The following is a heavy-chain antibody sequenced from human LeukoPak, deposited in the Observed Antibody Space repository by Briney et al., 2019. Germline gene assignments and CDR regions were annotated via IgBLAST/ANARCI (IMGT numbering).Heavy chain of an antibody. J-gene: IGHJ4*02. CDR1: GFTFSSYA. Sequence: GGSLRLSCAASGFTFSSYAMSWVRQAPGKGLEWVSAISGSGGSTYYADSVKGRFTISRDNSKNTLYLQMNSLRAEDTAVYCCAKFYDILTGLDYWGQGTLVTVSS. CDR2: ISGSGGST. V-gene: IGHV3-23*01. D-gene: IGHD3-9*01. CDR3: AKFYDILTGLDY.